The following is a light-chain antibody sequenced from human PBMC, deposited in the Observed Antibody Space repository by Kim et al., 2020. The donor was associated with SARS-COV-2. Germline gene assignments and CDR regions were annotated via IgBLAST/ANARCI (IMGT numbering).Light chain of an antibody. V-gene: IGLV2-8*01. CDR1: SSDVGAYNY. CDR2: EVS. J-gene: IGLJ2*01. Sequence: QSALTQPPSASGSPGQSVTISCTGTSSDVGAYNYVSWYQQLPGKAPKLMIYEVSERPSGVPDRFSGSKSGNTASLTVSGLQADDEADYYCSSYAGSNFVVFGGGTQLTFL. CDR3: SSYAGSNFVV.